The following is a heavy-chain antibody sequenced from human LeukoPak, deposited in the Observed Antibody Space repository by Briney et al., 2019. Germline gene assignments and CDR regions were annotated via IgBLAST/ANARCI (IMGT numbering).Heavy chain of an antibody. Sequence: PGGSLRLSCAASGFTFSSYSMHWVRQVPGKGLVWVSRINTDGSSTRYADSVKGRFTISRDNAKNTLYLQMNSLRAEDTAVYYCARSTGGSYYHWGQGTLVTVSS. V-gene: IGHV3-74*01. CDR3: ARSTGGSYYH. D-gene: IGHD1-26*01. J-gene: IGHJ5*02. CDR2: INTDGSST. CDR1: GFTFSSYS.